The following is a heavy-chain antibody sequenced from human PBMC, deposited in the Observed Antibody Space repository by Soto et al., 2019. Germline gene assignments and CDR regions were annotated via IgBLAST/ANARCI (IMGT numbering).Heavy chain of an antibody. CDR1: GFTFDDYA. J-gene: IGHJ5*02. D-gene: IGHD2-8*01. Sequence: EVQLVESGGGLVQPGRPLRLFCAASGFTFDDYAMHWVRQAPGKGLEWVSGISWNSGSIGNADSVKGRFTISRDNAKNSLYLQMNSLRAEDTALYYCAKDDDPDILPPTDPWGQGTLVTVSS. V-gene: IGHV3-9*01. CDR2: ISWNSGSI. CDR3: AKDDDPDILPPTDP.